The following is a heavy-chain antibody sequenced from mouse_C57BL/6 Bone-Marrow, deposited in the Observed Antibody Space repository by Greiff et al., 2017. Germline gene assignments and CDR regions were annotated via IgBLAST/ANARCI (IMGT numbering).Heavy chain of an antibody. Sequence: QVQLQQPGAELVMPGASVKLSCKASGYTLTSYWMHWVKQRPGQGLAWIGEIDPSDSYTNYNQKFKGQSTLTVDKSSSTAYMQLSSLTAEDAAVYYCSRRGNYFYAMDYWGQGTSVTVSS. CDR2: IDPSDSYT. V-gene: IGHV1-69*01. D-gene: IGHD2-1*01. CDR1: GYTLTSYW. CDR3: SRRGNYFYAMDY. J-gene: IGHJ4*01.